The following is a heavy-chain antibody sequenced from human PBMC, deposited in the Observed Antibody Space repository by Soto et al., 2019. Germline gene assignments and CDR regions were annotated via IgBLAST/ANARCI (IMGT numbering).Heavy chain of an antibody. CDR1: GYSISSDYY. CDR3: ARVGPWVPYYYDSSPYTFENWFDP. Sequence: SETLSLTCAVSGYSISSDYYWGWLRQPPGKGLEWIGSIYPGGSTYYNPSLNSRVTLSIDMTNNHVSLILNSVTAADTAVYYCARVGPWVPYYYDSSPYTFENWFDPWGQGTLVTVSS. J-gene: IGHJ5*02. D-gene: IGHD3-22*01. V-gene: IGHV4-38-2*01. CDR2: IYPGGST.